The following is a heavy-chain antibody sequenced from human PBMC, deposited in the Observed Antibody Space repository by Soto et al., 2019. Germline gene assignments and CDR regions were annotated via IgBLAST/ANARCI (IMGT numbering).Heavy chain of an antibody. D-gene: IGHD1-26*01. CDR1: GFTFSDYY. CDR3: ARTRPYLPTD. Sequence: QVQLVESGGGLVKPGGSLRLSCAASGFTFSDYYMTWIRQAPGKGLEWVSYISSSATTIHYADSVKGRFTISRDNAKKTLYLQMNSLRVEDTAMYYCARTRPYLPTDWGQGTMVTVSS. J-gene: IGHJ3*01. CDR2: ISSSATTI. V-gene: IGHV3-11*01.